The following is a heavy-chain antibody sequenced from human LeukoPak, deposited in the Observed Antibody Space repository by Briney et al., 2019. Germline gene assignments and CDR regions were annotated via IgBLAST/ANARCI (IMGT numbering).Heavy chain of an antibody. Sequence: SETLSLTCTVSGGSISSYYWSWIRQPPGKGLEWIGYIYYSGSTNYNPSLKSRVTISVDTSKNQFSLKLSSVTAADTAVYYCARELWFGELYHYYYYYMDVWGKGTTVTVSS. CDR3: ARELWFGELYHYYYYYMDV. J-gene: IGHJ6*03. CDR2: IYYSGST. CDR1: GGSISSYY. D-gene: IGHD3-10*01. V-gene: IGHV4-59*12.